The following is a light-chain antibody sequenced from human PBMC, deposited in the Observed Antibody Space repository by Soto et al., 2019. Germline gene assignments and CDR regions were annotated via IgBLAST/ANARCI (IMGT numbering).Light chain of an antibody. CDR1: QDISDS. Sequence: DIQMTQSPSSLSASVGDRLTLTCQASQDISDSLIWYQVKPGNAPQLLMFDASKLETGVPSRFSGSGSGKDFTFTISSLQPKDFATYYCQQYASLPLTFGGGTKVEIK. J-gene: IGKJ4*01. CDR3: QQYASLPLT. CDR2: DAS. V-gene: IGKV1-33*01.